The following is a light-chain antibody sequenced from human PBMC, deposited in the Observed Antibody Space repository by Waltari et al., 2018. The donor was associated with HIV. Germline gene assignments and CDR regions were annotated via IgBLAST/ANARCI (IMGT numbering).Light chain of an antibody. Sequence: EIVLTQSPATLSLSPGERATLSCRASESISRYLAWYQQKPGQSPRLLISAASNRATGIPARFSGSGSGTDVTLTISYLEPEDFAVYYCQQRTNWPPWSFGQGTKVEIK. J-gene: IGKJ1*01. CDR2: AAS. CDR3: QQRTNWPPWS. V-gene: IGKV3-11*01. CDR1: ESISRY.